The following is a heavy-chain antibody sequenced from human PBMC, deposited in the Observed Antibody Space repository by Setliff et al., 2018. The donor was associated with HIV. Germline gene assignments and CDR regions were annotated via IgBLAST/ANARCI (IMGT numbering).Heavy chain of an antibody. CDR3: ARGVRDNSGWSSYHLDY. V-gene: IGHV4-34*01. CDR1: GGSFSGYY. J-gene: IGHJ4*02. CDR2: INSSGST. Sequence: PSETLSLTCAVYGGSFSGYYWSWIRQPPGKGLEWIGEINSSGSTNYNPSLQSRVTISVDTSKNQFSLNLSSVNAADTAVYYCARGVRDNSGWSSYHLDYWGQGTLVTVSS. D-gene: IGHD6-19*01.